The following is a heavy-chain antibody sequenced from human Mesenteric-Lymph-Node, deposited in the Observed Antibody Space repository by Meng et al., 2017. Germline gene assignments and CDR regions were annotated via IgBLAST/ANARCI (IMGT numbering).Heavy chain of an antibody. V-gene: IGHV1-8*02. CDR3: ARGAYGGNSPNYYYYYGMDV. D-gene: IGHD4-23*01. Sequence: ASVKVSCKASGYTFTGYYMHWVRQATGQGLEWMGWMNPNSGNTGYAQKFQGRVTMTRNTSISTAYMELSSLRSEDTAVYYCARGAYGGNSPNYYYYYGMDVWGQGTTVTVSS. CDR2: MNPNSGNT. CDR1: GYTFTGYY. J-gene: IGHJ6*02.